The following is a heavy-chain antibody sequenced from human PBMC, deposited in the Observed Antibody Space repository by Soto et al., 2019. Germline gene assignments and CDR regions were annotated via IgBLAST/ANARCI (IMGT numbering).Heavy chain of an antibody. Sequence: SETLSLTCAVYGGSFSGYYWSWIRQPPGKGLEWIGEINHSGSTNYNPSLKSRVTISVDTSKNQFSLKLSSVTAADTAVYYCASIPRGNIFGYFAYWGQGILVTVSS. CDR2: INHSGST. CDR1: GGSFSGYY. CDR3: ASIPRGNIFGYFAY. V-gene: IGHV4-34*01. D-gene: IGHD3-3*02. J-gene: IGHJ4*02.